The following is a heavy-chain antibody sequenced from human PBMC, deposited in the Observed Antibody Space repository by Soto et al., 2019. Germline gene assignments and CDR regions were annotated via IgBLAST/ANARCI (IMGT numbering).Heavy chain of an antibody. D-gene: IGHD1-1*01. CDR1: VFTFNSLW. Sequence: PRRSLRLSCSASVFTFNSLWMGWVRQAPGKGLEWVANIKYDGSETYYVDSAKGRFTISRDNAKNSLYLQMNSLRGEDTAVYFCAVYNWNRARDFDFWGQGTLVTVSS. CDR3: AVYNWNRARDFDF. V-gene: IGHV3-7*01. J-gene: IGHJ4*02. CDR2: IKYDGSET.